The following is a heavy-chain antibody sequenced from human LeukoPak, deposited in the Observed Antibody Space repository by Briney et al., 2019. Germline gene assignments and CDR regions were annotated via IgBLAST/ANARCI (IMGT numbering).Heavy chain of an antibody. J-gene: IGHJ4*02. V-gene: IGHV5-51*01. CDR1: GYSFTSYW. CDR2: IYPGASDT. CDR3: ARRVLDYGVETFEY. D-gene: IGHD4-17*01. Sequence: GESLKISCKGSGYSFTSYWIAWVRQTPGKGLEWMGIIYPGASDTTYSPSFQGQVTISVDKTISTAYLLWSSLKASDTDMYYCARRVLDYGVETFEYWGQGTLVTVSS.